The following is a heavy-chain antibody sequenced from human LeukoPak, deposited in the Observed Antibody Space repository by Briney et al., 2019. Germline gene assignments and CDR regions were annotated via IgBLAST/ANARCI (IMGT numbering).Heavy chain of an antibody. V-gene: IGHV1-8*01. CDR2: MNPNSDNT. J-gene: IGHJ4*02. Sequence: GASVKVSCKASGYTSTSYDINWVRQATGQGLEWMGWMNPNSDNTGYAQKFQGRVTMTRNTSISTAYMELSSLRSEDTAVYYCARGRALWFGLRNFDYWGQGTLVTVSS. D-gene: IGHD3-10*01. CDR3: ARGRALWFGLRNFDY. CDR1: GYTSTSYD.